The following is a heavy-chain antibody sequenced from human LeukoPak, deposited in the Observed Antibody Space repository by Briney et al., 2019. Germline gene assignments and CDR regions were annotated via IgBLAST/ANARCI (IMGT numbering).Heavy chain of an antibody. CDR2: ISRSGSTK. CDR3: ARVLRYCSGGNCYSGGLGYMDV. J-gene: IGHJ6*03. Sequence: GGSLRLSCAASGFTFSSYSMNWVRQAPGKGLEWVSSISRSGSTKYYADSVKGRFTISRDNAKNSLFLQMNSLRAEDTAVYYCARVLRYCSGGNCYSGGLGYMDVWGKGTTVTISS. V-gene: IGHV3-48*04. D-gene: IGHD2-15*01. CDR1: GFTFSSYS.